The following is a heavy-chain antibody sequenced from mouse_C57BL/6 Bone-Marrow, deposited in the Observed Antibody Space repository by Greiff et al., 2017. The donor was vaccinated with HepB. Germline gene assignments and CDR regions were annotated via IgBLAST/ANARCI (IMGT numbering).Heavy chain of an antibody. D-gene: IGHD2-4*01. CDR2: ISNGGGST. CDR1: GFTFSDYY. J-gene: IGHJ3*01. Sequence: EVQVVESGGGLVQPGGSLKLSCAASGFTFSDYYMYWVRQTPEKRLEWVAYISNGGGSTYYPDTVKGRFTISRDNAKNTLYLQMSRLKSEDTAMYYCASQYDYDAWFAYWGQGTLVTVSA. CDR3: ASQYDYDAWFAY. V-gene: IGHV5-12*01.